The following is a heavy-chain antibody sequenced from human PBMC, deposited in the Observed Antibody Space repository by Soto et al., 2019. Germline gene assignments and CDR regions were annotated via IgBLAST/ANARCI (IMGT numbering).Heavy chain of an antibody. CDR2: IYHSGST. V-gene: IGHV4-39*07. CDR3: ARRGLDYSNSEYWFDP. Sequence: PSETLSLTCTVSGGSIDSSSYHWAWIRQPPVKGLEWIGSIYHSGSTNYNLSLKSRVTISVDKSKNQFSLKLSSVTAADTAVYYCARRGLDYSNSEYWFDPWGQGTLVTVSS. D-gene: IGHD4-4*01. J-gene: IGHJ5*02. CDR1: GGSIDSSSYH.